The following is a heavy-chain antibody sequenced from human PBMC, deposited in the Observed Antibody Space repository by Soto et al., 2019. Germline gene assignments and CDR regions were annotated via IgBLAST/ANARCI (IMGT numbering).Heavy chain of an antibody. V-gene: IGHV4-34*01. Sequence: PSETLSLTCAVYGGAFSGYYWSWIRQPPGKGLEWIGEINQSGSTNYNPSLKSRVTISVDTSKNQFSLKLSSVTAADTGVYYCARTYSSSWSPFDYWGQGTQVTVPS. D-gene: IGHD6-13*01. CDR2: INQSGST. CDR3: ARTYSSSWSPFDY. CDR1: GGAFSGYY. J-gene: IGHJ4*02.